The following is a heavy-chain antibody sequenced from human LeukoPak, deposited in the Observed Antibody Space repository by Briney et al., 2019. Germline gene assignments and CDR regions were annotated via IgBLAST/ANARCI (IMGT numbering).Heavy chain of an antibody. CDR3: ATASIVVGTADTRYVDL. CDR2: FDPEDGET. D-gene: IGHD2-21*02. J-gene: IGHJ2*01. CDR1: GYTLTELA. V-gene: IGHV1-24*01. Sequence: GASVKVSCKVSGYTLTELAMHWVRQDPGKGLEWMGGFDPEDGETIYAQKLQGRVTLTEDTSTDTGCMEQSSLRSEHTAVYYSATASIVVGTADTRYVDLCGRGTLVTVSS.